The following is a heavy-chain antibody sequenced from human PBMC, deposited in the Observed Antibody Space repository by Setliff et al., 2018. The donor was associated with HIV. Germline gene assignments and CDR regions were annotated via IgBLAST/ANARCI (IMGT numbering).Heavy chain of an antibody. CDR3: ARVNSRNWFDP. CDR2: IYHSGST. V-gene: IGHV4-38-2*01. CDR1: DYSISSGYY. Sequence: PSETLSLTCAVSDYSISSGYYWGWIRQPPGKGLEWIGSIYHSGSTNYNPSLKSRVTISVDKSKNQFSLKLSSVTAADTAVYYCARVNSRNWFDPWGQGTLVTVSS. J-gene: IGHJ5*02. D-gene: IGHD6-13*01.